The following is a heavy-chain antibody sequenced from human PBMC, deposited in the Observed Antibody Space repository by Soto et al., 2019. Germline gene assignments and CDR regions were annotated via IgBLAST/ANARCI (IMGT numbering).Heavy chain of an antibody. V-gene: IGHV3-30-3*01. CDR1: GFTFSIYA. Sequence: GWSLRLSCAAPGFTFSIYALPWVRQAPGKGLEWVAVMPPNDHNLYYADSVKGRFTISRDTTKSTLYLQMTSLRPDDTAVYYCATGANFYYDTSRYWGQGNLVTVS. D-gene: IGHD3-22*01. CDR2: MPPNDHNL. CDR3: ATGANFYYDTSRY. J-gene: IGHJ4*02.